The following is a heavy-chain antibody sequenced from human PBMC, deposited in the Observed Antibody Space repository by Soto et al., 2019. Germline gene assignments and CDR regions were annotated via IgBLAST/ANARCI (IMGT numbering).Heavy chain of an antibody. CDR3: ARDLSYHYYYGMDV. V-gene: IGHV4-31*02. CDR2: IYYSGST. J-gene: IGHJ6*02. Sequence: LSLTCTVSGGSISSGGYYWSWIRQHPGKGLEWIGYIYYSGSTYYNPSLKSRVTISVDTSKNQFSLKLSSVTAADTAVYYCARDLSYHYYYGMDVWGQGTTVTVSS. CDR1: GGSISSGGYY.